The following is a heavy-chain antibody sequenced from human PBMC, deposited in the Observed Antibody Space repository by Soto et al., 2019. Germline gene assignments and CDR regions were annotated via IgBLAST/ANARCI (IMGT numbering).Heavy chain of an antibody. CDR1: GGTFSSYA. D-gene: IGHD2-15*01. J-gene: IGHJ4*02. Sequence: SVKVSCKASGGTFSSYAISWVRQAPGQGLEWMGGIIPIFGTANYAQKFQGRVTITADESTSTAYMELSSLRSEDTAVYYCAREGEYCSGGSCYWGQGTLVTVSS. CDR2: IIPIFGTA. V-gene: IGHV1-69*13. CDR3: AREGEYCSGGSCY.